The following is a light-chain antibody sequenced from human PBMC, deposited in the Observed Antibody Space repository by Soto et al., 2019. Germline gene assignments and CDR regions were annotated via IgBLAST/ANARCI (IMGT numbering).Light chain of an antibody. CDR1: KSISSY. CDR2: TAS. V-gene: IGKV1-39*01. Sequence: DIRTTKSASSLSASVGDRVTXXCRASKSISSYLNWYQQKPGKAPKLLIYTASSLQSGVPSRFSGSGSGTDFTLTISSLQPEDFATYYCQLSYITPRTFGQGTMVDIK. J-gene: IGKJ1*01. CDR3: QLSYITPRT.